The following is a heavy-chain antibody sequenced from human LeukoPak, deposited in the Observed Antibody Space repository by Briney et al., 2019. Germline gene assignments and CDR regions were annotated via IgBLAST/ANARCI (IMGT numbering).Heavy chain of an antibody. Sequence: GGSLRLSCAASGFTVSSNYMAWVRQAPGKGLEWVSIVYDAGNTVYADSVKGRFTISRDSSKDTLSLQMNSLRAEDTAVYYCASGKQWLAFDYWGQGTLVTVSS. CDR3: ASGKQWLAFDY. J-gene: IGHJ4*02. CDR1: GFTVSSNY. D-gene: IGHD6-19*01. CDR2: VYDAGNT. V-gene: IGHV3-66*01.